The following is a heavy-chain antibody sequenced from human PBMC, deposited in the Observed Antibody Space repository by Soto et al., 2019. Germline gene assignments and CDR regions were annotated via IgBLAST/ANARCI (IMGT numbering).Heavy chain of an antibody. J-gene: IGHJ5*02. Sequence: QVQLVQSGAEVKKPGASVKVSCKASGYTFTSYGISWVRQAPGQGLEWMGWISAYNGNTNYAQKLQGRVTMTADTYTSTAYMELGSLRSDDTAVYYCARGITPHKEAAGPFDPWGPGNLVTVCS. V-gene: IGHV1-18*01. D-gene: IGHD6-13*01. CDR2: ISAYNGNT. CDR1: GYTFTSYG. CDR3: ARGITPHKEAAGPFDP.